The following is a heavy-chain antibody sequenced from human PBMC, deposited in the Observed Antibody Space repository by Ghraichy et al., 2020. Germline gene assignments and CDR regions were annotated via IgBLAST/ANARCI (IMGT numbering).Heavy chain of an antibody. CDR3: ARGTGYSSGWYYFDY. Sequence: SETLSLTCAVYGGSFSGYYWSWIRQPPGKGLEWIGEINHSGSTNYNPSLKSRVTISVDTSKNQFSLKLSSVTAADTAVYYCARGTGYSSGWYYFDYWGQGTLVTVSS. D-gene: IGHD6-19*01. V-gene: IGHV4-34*01. J-gene: IGHJ4*02. CDR1: GGSFSGYY. CDR2: INHSGST.